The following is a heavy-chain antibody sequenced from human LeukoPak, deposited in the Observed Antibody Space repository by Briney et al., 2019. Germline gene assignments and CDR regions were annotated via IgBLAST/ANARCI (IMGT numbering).Heavy chain of an antibody. Sequence: GRSLRLSCAASGFTLSSYGMHWVRQAPGKGLEWVAVISYDGSNKYYADSVKGRFTISRDNSKNTLYLQMNSLRAEDTAVYYCAKVGEMATITPWYFDYWGQGTLVTVSS. CDR3: AKVGEMATITPWYFDY. D-gene: IGHD5-24*01. J-gene: IGHJ4*02. CDR2: ISYDGSNK. CDR1: GFTLSSYG. V-gene: IGHV3-30*18.